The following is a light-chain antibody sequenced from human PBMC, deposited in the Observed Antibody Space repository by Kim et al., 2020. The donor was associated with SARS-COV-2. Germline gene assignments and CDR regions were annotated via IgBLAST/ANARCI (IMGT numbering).Light chain of an antibody. V-gene: IGKV3-20*01. CDR2: GAS. Sequence: SPVERAIPSCRASQSVNSNYLAWYERKPGQAPRLLIYGASNRATGIPDRFSVSGSGTDFTLSLNRLEPEDFAVYDCQQYGTSPETFGGGTKVDI. CDR1: QSVNSNY. J-gene: IGKJ4*01. CDR3: QQYGTSPET.